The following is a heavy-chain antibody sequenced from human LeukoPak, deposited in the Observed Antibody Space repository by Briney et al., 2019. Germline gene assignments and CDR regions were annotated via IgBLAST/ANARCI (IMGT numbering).Heavy chain of an antibody. CDR2: ISYDGSNK. V-gene: IGHV3-33*05. CDR1: GFTFSSYG. J-gene: IGHJ6*03. D-gene: IGHD2-21*01. Sequence: GGSLRLSCAASGFTFSSYGMHWVRQAPGKGLEWVAVISYDGSNKYYADSVKGRFTISRDNSKNTLYLQMNSLRAEDTAVYYCAKMGLFNYYYMDVWGKGTTVTVSS. CDR3: AKMGLFNYYYMDV.